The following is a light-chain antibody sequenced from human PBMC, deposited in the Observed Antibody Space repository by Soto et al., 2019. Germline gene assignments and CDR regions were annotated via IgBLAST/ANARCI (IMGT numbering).Light chain of an antibody. CDR2: SAS. Sequence: DIQLTQSPSVLSASVGYTVTITCRASQALSNYLAWYQQKPGKAPDILIYSASTLQSGVPSRFSGSGSETEGSLTIRALKTEDCATYYCQQLSRYPLTFGGGTKVDIK. CDR3: QQLSRYPLT. V-gene: IGKV1-9*01. J-gene: IGKJ4*01. CDR1: QALSNY.